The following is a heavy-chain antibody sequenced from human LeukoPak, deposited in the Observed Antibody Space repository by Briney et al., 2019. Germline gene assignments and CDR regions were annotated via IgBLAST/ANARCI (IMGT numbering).Heavy chain of an antibody. CDR1: GFSFSSYG. J-gene: IGHJ5*01. CDR3: AKGPTVTSNWFDS. Sequence: GGSLRLSCAASGFSFSSYGMHWVRQAPGKGLEWVAVISYDGSNKYYADSVKGRFTISRDNSKNTLYLQMNSLRAEDTAVYYCAKGPTVTSNWFDSWGQGTLVTVSS. D-gene: IGHD4-17*01. V-gene: IGHV3-30*18. CDR2: ISYDGSNK.